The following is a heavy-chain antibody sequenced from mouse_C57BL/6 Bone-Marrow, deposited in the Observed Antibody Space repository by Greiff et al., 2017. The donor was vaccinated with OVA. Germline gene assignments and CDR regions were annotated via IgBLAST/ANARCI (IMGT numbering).Heavy chain of an antibody. CDR2: ISSGSSTI. Sequence: DVQLQESGGGLVKPGGSLKLSCAASGFTFSDYGMHWVRQAPEKGLEWVAYISSGSSTIYYADTVKGRFTISRDNAKNTLFLQMTSLRSEDTAMYYCATYDYDYWYFDVWGTGTTVTVSS. CDR3: ATYDYDYWYFDV. CDR1: GFTFSDYG. J-gene: IGHJ1*03. D-gene: IGHD2-4*01. V-gene: IGHV5-17*01.